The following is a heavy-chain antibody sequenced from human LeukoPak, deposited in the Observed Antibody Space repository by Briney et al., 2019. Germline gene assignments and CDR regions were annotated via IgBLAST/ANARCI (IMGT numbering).Heavy chain of an antibody. CDR1: GYTFTGYY. D-gene: IGHD4-17*01. CDR2: INPNSGGT. Sequence: ASVKVSCKASGYTFTGYYMHWVRPAPGQGLGWMGWINPNSGGTNYAQKFQGRVTMTRDTSISTAYMELSRLRSDDTAVYYCASDVDYGDYAFDYWGQGTLVTVSS. V-gene: IGHV1-2*02. CDR3: ASDVDYGDYAFDY. J-gene: IGHJ4*02.